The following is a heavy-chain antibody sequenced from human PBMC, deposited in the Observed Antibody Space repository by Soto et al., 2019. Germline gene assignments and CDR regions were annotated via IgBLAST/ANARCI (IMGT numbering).Heavy chain of an antibody. CDR1: GDSISSSYC. V-gene: IGHV4-59*12. D-gene: IGHD2-2*01. CDR2: IYYSGSS. Sequence: PSETLSLTCTVSGDSISSSYCWSGIRQPPGKGLEWIGYIYYSGSSNYSPSLKSRVTISVDTSKNQFSLKLSSVTAADTAVYYCARLDCSRASCSILPGDYYMDGRGQGTNVTV. CDR3: ARLDCSRASCSILPGDYYMDG. J-gene: IGHJ6*03.